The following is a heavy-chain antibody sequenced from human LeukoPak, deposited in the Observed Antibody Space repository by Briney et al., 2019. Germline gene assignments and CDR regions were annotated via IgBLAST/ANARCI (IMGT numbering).Heavy chain of an antibody. CDR2: INPNSGGT. V-gene: IGHV1-2*02. Sequence: GASVKVSCKASGYTFTGYYMHWVRQAPGQGLEWMGWINPNSGGTNYAQKFQGRVTMTRDTSISTAYMELSRLRSDDTAVYYCASGYCSGGSCYQPLVYFDYWGQGTLVTVSS. J-gene: IGHJ4*02. CDR3: ASGYCSGGSCYQPLVYFDY. CDR1: GYTFTGYY. D-gene: IGHD2-15*01.